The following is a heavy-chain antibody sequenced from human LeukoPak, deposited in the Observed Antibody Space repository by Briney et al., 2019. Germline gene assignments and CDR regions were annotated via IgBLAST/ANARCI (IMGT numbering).Heavy chain of an antibody. CDR2: ISYDGSNK. Sequence: GGSLRLSCAASGFTFSSYAMHWVRQAPGKGLEWVAVISYDGSNKYYADSVKGRFTISRDNSKNTLYLQMNSLRAEDTAVYYCARDSLWFGEFPYGMDVWGQGTTVTVSS. CDR1: GFTFSSYA. CDR3: ARDSLWFGEFPYGMDV. V-gene: IGHV3-30-3*01. J-gene: IGHJ6*02. D-gene: IGHD3-10*01.